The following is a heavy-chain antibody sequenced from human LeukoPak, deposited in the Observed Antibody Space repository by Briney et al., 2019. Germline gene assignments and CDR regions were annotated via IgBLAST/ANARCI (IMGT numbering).Heavy chain of an antibody. CDR3: ARDGHPYCSSTSCYLYNWFDP. CDR2: IIPIVGTA. V-gene: IGHV1-69*01. J-gene: IGHJ5*02. D-gene: IGHD2-2*01. CDR1: GGTFSSYA. Sequence: ASVKVSCTASGGTFSSYAISWVRQAPGQGLEWMGGIIPIVGTANYAQNFQGRVTITADQSTSTAYMELSSLRSEDTAVYYCARDGHPYCSSTSCYLYNWFDPWGQGTLVTVSS.